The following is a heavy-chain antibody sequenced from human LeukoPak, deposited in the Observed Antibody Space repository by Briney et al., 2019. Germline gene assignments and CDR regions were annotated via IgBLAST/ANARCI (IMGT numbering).Heavy chain of an antibody. CDR3: XXXXXXXXXXXGWPCFDY. CDR2: IYSGGSI. V-gene: IGHV3-66*01. Sequence: PGGSLRLSCAASGFTVSSNYMSWVRQAPGKGLEWVSVIYSGGSIYYADSVKGRFTISRDNSKNTLYLQMNSLRAEDTAVYYCXXXXXXXXXXXGWPCFDYWGQGTLVTVSS. CDR1: GFTVSSNY. D-gene: IGHD6-19*01. J-gene: IGHJ4*02.